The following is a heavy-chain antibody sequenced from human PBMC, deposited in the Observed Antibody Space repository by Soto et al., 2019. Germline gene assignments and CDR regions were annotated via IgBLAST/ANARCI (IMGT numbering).Heavy chain of an antibody. CDR2: INAGNGNT. V-gene: IGHV1-3*01. D-gene: IGHD1-1*01. CDR1: GYTFTSYA. CDR3: ARENAVFGYNWNLRGRFDY. Sequence: QVQLVQSGAEVKKPGASVKVSCKASGYTFTSYAMHWVRQAPGQRLEWMGWINAGNGNTKYSQKFQGRVTITRDTSASTAYMELSSLRSEDTAVYYCARENAVFGYNWNLRGRFDYWGQGTLVTVSS. J-gene: IGHJ4*02.